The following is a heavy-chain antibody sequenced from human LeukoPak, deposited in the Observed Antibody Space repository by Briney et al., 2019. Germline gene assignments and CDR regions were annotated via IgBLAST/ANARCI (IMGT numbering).Heavy chain of an antibody. D-gene: IGHD3-10*01. CDR2: IIPIFGTA. Sequence: AASVKVSCKASGGTFSSYAISWVRQAPGQGREWMGGIIPIFGTANYAQKFQGRVTITTDESTSTAYMELSSLRYEDTAVYYCARGVKYGSGSRGYYYYMDVWGKGTTVTVSS. CDR3: ARGVKYGSGSRGYYYYMDV. J-gene: IGHJ6*03. CDR1: GGTFSSYA. V-gene: IGHV1-69*05.